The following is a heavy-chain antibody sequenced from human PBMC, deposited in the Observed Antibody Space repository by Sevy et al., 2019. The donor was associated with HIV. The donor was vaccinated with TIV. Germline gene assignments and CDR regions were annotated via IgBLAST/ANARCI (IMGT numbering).Heavy chain of an antibody. Sequence: GGSLRLSCATSGFSFRSYVINWVRQAPGKGLEWVSAISPNGGSTYYADSVKGRFTISRDNSKNTLDLQMSSLRAEDTAIYYCAKMSGNYLGLESWGQGALVTVSS. CDR2: ISPNGGST. CDR1: GFSFRSYV. D-gene: IGHD3-10*01. CDR3: AKMSGNYLGLES. J-gene: IGHJ4*02. V-gene: IGHV3-23*01.